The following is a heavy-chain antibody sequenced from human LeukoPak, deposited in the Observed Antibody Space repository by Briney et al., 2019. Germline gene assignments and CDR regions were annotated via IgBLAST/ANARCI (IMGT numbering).Heavy chain of an antibody. D-gene: IGHD2/OR15-2a*01. Sequence: SETLSLTCAVSHFSLSSGYYWGWIRQPPGKGLEWIGSINYGSTTYYNPSLKSRVTISVDTSKNQFSLNLSSVSAADTAVYFCATHSRATQYVDYWGRGTLVTVSS. V-gene: IGHV4-38-2*01. CDR3: ATHSRATQYVDY. J-gene: IGHJ4*02. CDR1: HFSLSSGYY. CDR2: INYGSTT.